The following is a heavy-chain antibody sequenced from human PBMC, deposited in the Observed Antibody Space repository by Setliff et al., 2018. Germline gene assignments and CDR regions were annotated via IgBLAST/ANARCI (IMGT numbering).Heavy chain of an antibody. V-gene: IGHV4-38-2*02. CDR2: IYHNGNS. CDR1: GYSISSGYY. D-gene: IGHD6-19*01. J-gene: IGHJ6*02. CDR3: ARVSQYSSGWYYYYYYGMDV. Sequence: PSETLSLTCSVSGYSISSGYYWGWIRQPPGKGLEWIGSIYHNGNSYYNPSLKSRVTISVDTSKNQLSLKLNSVTAADTAVYYCARVSQYSSGWYYYYYYGMDVWGQGTTVTVS.